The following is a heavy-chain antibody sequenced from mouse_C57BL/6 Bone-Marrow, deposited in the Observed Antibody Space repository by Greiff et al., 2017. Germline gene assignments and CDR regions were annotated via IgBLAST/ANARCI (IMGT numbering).Heavy chain of an antibody. V-gene: IGHV5-9*01. CDR3: SRQVTTRLATKDLDV. J-gene: IGHJ1*03. Sequence: EVTLVESGGGLVKPGGSLKLSCAASGFTFSSYTMSWVRQTPEKRLQWVAAISGGGGNTYYPDSVKGRFTISRDNDKNILNLQMEILRFKYTDLYVCSRQVTTRLATKDLDVWGTGTTVTVSS. D-gene: IGHD1-1*01. CDR1: GFTFSSYT. CDR2: ISGGGGNT.